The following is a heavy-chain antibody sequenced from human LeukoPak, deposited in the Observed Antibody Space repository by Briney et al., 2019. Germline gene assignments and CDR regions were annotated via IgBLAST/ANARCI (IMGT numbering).Heavy chain of an antibody. J-gene: IGHJ4*02. D-gene: IGHD3-22*01. V-gene: IGHV5-51*01. Sequence: GESLKISCKGSGYSFTSYWIGWVRQMPGKGLEWMGIIYPGDSDTRYSPSFQGQVTISADKSISTAYLQWSILKASDTAMYYCARQRYYYDSNGLYLYYFDYWGQGTLVTVSS. CDR1: GYSFTSYW. CDR2: IYPGDSDT. CDR3: ARQRYYYDSNGLYLYYFDY.